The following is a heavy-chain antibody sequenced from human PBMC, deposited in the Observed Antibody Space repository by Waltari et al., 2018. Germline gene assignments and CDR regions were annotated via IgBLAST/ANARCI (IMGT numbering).Heavy chain of an antibody. V-gene: IGHV4-34*01. CDR3: ARGRKQWLPPHYYYYGMDV. J-gene: IGHJ6*02. Sequence: QVQLQQWGAGLLKPSETLSLTCAVYGGSFSGYYWSWIRQPPGKGLEWIGEINHSGSTNYNPSLKSRVTISVDTSKNQFSLKLSSVTAADTAVYYCARGRKQWLPPHYYYYGMDVWGQGTTVTVSS. CDR2: INHSGST. CDR1: GGSFSGYY. D-gene: IGHD6-19*01.